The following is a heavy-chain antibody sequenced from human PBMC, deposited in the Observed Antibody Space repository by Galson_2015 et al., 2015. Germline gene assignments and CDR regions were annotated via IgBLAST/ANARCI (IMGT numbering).Heavy chain of an antibody. D-gene: IGHD3-3*01. V-gene: IGHV1-3*01. Sequence: SVKVSCKASGYTFINHAIHWVRQAPGQRLEWMGWINAGDGNRKYSQQFQDRVSITRDTSATTAYLEVSGLRSEDTAVYYCARGIWSASRVSYYMDVWGKGTTVTVSS. CDR3: ARGIWSASRVSYYMDV. CDR2: INAGDGNR. J-gene: IGHJ6*03. CDR1: GYTFINHA.